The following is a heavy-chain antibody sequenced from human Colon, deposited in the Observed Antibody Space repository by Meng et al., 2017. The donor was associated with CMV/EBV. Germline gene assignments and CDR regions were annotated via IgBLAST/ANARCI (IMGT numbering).Heavy chain of an antibody. J-gene: IGHJ4*02. D-gene: IGHD3/OR15-3a*01. CDR1: GYTFTDYY. Sequence: ASVKVSCKSSGYTFTDYYIHWVRQAPGQGLEWMGWIDPKSGGTKYPQAFQGRVTMSSDTSMTPAYLDISGLRSDDTAIYYCARSEFWNSFYKHIDFDSWGQGTLVIVSS. V-gene: IGHV1-2*02. CDR3: ARSEFWNSFYKHIDFDS. CDR2: IDPKSGGT.